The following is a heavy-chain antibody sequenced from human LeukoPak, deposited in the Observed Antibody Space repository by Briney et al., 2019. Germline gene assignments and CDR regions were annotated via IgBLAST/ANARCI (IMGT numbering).Heavy chain of an antibody. CDR1: GDSVSSNSAA. D-gene: IGHD3-22*01. CDR2: TYYRSKWYN. Sequence: SQTLSLTCAISGDSVSSNSAAWNWIRQSPSRGLEWLGRTYYRSKWYNDYAVSVKSRITINPDTSKNQFSLQLNSVTPEDTAVYYCARGSYYYDSSGYYHTAYYYYYMDVWGKGTTVTVSS. V-gene: IGHV6-1*01. J-gene: IGHJ6*03. CDR3: ARGSYYYDSSGYYHTAYYYYYMDV.